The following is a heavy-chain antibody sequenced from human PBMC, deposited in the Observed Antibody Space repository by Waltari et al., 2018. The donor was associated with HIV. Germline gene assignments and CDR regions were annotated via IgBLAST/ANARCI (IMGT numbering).Heavy chain of an antibody. Sequence: DQLVQSAAEVRKPGSSMTVSCKASADTSNSYALNRVRQAPRQGPEWQGRIIPALGSTNCAPRFRGRVTITADKSTTTAYMELSRLTSEDTAVYFCARAGLRQLGRPYYYGLDVWGQGTTGTVSS. D-gene: IGHD6-6*01. J-gene: IGHJ6*02. V-gene: IGHV1-69*04. CDR2: IIPALGST. CDR3: ARAGLRQLGRPYYYGLDV. CDR1: ADTSNSYA.